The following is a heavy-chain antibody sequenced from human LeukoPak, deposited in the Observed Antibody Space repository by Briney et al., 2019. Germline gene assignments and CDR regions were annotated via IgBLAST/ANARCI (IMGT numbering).Heavy chain of an antibody. Sequence: SGGSLRLSCAASGFTFNDYYMSWIRQAPGKGLEWLSYINIGNTNKHYEDSVKGRFTISRENAKKSLYLEMNNLRDEDTAVYYCATDGAGFETWGQGVLVTVSS. V-gene: IGHV3-11*01. D-gene: IGHD3-16*01. CDR1: GFTFNDYY. CDR3: ATDGAGFET. CDR2: INIGNTNK. J-gene: IGHJ5*02.